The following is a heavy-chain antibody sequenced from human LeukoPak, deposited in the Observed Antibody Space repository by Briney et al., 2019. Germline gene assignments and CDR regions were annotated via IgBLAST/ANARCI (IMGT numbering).Heavy chain of an antibody. Sequence: GGSLRLSCAASGFTFSSYAMSWVRQAPGKGLEWVAFIRYDGSNKYYADSVKGRFTISRDNSKNTLYLQMNSLRAEDTAVYYCAKDRIIYGSGSYTSYDYWGQGTLVTVSS. CDR3: AKDRIIYGSGSYTSYDY. CDR1: GFTFSSYA. CDR2: IRYDGSNK. D-gene: IGHD3-10*01. J-gene: IGHJ4*02. V-gene: IGHV3-30*02.